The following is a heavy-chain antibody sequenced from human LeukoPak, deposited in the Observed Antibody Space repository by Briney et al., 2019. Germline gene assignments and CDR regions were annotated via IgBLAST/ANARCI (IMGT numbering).Heavy chain of an antibody. J-gene: IGHJ5*02. V-gene: IGHV4-61*02. D-gene: IGHD2-15*01. CDR1: GGSISSGSYY. CDR3: ARTQVGCSGGSCYSGWFDP. CDR2: IYTSGST. Sequence: SQTLSLTCTVSGGSISSGSYYWSWIRQPAGKGLEWIGRIYTSGSTNYNPSLKSRVTISVDTSKSQFSLKLSSVTAADTAVYYCARTQVGCSGGSCYSGWFDPWGQGTLVTVSS.